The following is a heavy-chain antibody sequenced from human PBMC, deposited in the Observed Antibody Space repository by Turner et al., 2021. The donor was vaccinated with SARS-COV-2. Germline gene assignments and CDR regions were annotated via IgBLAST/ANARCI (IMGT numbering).Heavy chain of an antibody. CDR3: ARSFGYCSSTSCLLNWFDP. J-gene: IGHJ5*02. D-gene: IGHD2-2*01. CDR1: GYSFTSYW. V-gene: IGHV5-10-1*01. CDR2: IDPRDSYT. Sequence: EVQLVQSGAEVKKPGESLRISCKGSGYSFTSYWISWVRQMPGKGLEWMGRIDPRDSYTNYSPSFQGHVTISADKSISTAYLQWSSLKASDTAMYYCARSFGYCSSTSCLLNWFDPWGQGTLVTVSS.